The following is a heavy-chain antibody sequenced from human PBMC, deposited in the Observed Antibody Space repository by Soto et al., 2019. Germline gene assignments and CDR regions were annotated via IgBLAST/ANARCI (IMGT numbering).Heavy chain of an antibody. CDR1: GYAFSRYG. D-gene: IGHD5-18*01. CDR3: VSDRGYGHASVPYS. CDR2: ISYDGSLQ. J-gene: IGHJ4*02. V-gene: IGHV3-30*03. Sequence: QAQLVESGGGVVQPGRTLRLSCAASGYAFSRYGMHWFHQAQGTGMEWVAVISYDGSLQHYADSVKGRFTISRDNSKNMVLLQMSSLRAEDTAVYYCVSDRGYGHASVPYSWGQGTLVSVSS.